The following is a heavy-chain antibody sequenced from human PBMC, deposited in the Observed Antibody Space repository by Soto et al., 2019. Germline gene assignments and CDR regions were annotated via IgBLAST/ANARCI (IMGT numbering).Heavy chain of an antibody. J-gene: IGHJ6*02. D-gene: IGHD6-19*01. CDR2: IYYSGST. CDR1: GGSISNFY. CDR3: ARVSVAGTGEYYYYGMDV. V-gene: IGHV4-59*06. Sequence: SETLSLTCTVSGGSISNFYWSWIRQPPGKGLEWIGYIYYSGSTYYNPSLKSRVTISVDTSKNQFSLKLSSVTAADTAVYYCARVSVAGTGEYYYYGMDVWGQGTTVTVSS.